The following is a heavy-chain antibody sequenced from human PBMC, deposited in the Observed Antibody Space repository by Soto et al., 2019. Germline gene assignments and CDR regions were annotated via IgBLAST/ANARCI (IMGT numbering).Heavy chain of an antibody. J-gene: IGHJ4*02. V-gene: IGHV3-30-3*01. CDR1: GFTFSSYA. Sequence: QVQLVESGGGVVQPGRSLRLSCAASGFTFSSYAMHWVRQAPGKGLEWVAVISYDGSNKYYADSVKGRFTISRDNSKNTLCLQMNSLRAEDTAVYYCARTHTSTFDYWGQGTLVTVSS. CDR2: ISYDGSNK. CDR3: ARTHTSTFDY.